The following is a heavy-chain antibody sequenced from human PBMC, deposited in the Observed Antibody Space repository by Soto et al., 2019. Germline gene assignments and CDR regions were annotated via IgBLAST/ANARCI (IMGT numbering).Heavy chain of an antibody. J-gene: IGHJ4*02. V-gene: IGHV4-4*02. CDR1: GVSISSGNW. CDR2: IFHDGTA. Sequence: SETLSLTCAVSGVSISSGNWWTWVRQTPQRGLEYIGEIFHDGTANYYPSFERRVAISVDTSKNQFSLKLTSVTAVDTAIYYCARESEDLTSNFDYWGQGTLVTVSS. CDR3: ARESEDLTSNFDY.